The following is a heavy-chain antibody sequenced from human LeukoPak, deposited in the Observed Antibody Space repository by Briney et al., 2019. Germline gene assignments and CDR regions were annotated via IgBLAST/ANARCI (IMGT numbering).Heavy chain of an antibody. V-gene: IGHV1-69*01. CDR2: IIPIFGTA. D-gene: IGHD3-10*01. CDR3: ARATSYGSGSSPFDY. CDR1: GGTFSSYA. Sequence: GASVKVSCKASGGTFSSYAISWVRQAPGQGLEWMGGIIPIFGTANYAQKFQGRVTITADESTSTAYMELSSLRSEDTAVYYCARATSYGSGSSPFDYWGQGTLVTVSS. J-gene: IGHJ4*02.